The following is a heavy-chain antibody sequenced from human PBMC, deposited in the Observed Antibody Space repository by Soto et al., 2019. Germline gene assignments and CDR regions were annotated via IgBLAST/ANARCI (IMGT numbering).Heavy chain of an antibody. CDR2: IYYSGST. Sequence: TLSLTCTVSGGSISSGCYYWSWIRQHPGKGLEWIGYIYYSGSTYYNPSLKSRVTISVDTSKNQFSLKLSSVTAADTAVYYCARDNTQIWPTGDYYYGMDVWGQGTTVTVSS. D-gene: IGHD5-18*01. CDR1: GGSISSGCYY. J-gene: IGHJ6*02. CDR3: ARDNTQIWPTGDYYYGMDV. V-gene: IGHV4-31*03.